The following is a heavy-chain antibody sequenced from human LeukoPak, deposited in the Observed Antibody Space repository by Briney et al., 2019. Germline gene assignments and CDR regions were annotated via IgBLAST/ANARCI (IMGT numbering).Heavy chain of an antibody. CDR2: IWYDGSNK. V-gene: IGHV3-33*06. Sequence: GRSLRLSCAASGFTFSSYGMHWVRQAPGKGLEWVAVIWYDGSNKYYADSVKGRFTISRDNSKNTLYLQMNSLRAEDTAVYYCAKDTRSDEFFDYWGQGTLVTVSS. D-gene: IGHD2-15*01. CDR3: AKDTRSDEFFDY. CDR1: GFTFSSYG. J-gene: IGHJ4*02.